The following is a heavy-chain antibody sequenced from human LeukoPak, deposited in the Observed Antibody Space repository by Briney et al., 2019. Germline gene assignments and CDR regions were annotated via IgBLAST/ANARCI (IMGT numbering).Heavy chain of an antibody. CDR2: ISGSGGST. CDR3: AKSMTATNVDWFDP. D-gene: IGHD4-11*01. CDR1: GFTFSSYA. Sequence: LPGGSLRLSCAASGFTFSSYAMSWVRQAPGKGLEWVSAISGSGGSTYYADSVKGRFTISRDNSNNMLYLQMNSLRGEDTAVYYCAKSMTATNVDWFDPWGQGTLVTVSS. J-gene: IGHJ5*02. V-gene: IGHV3-23*01.